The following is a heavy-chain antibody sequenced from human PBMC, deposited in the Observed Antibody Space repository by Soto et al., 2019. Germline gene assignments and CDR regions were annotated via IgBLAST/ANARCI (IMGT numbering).Heavy chain of an antibody. V-gene: IGHV4-30-2*01. Sequence: PSETLSLTCAVSGGSISSGGYSWSWIRQPPGKGLEWIGYIYHSGSTYYNPSLKSRVTISVDRSKNQFSLKLSSVTAADTAAYYCARGATMVRGVIIGGSWFDPWGQGTLVTVSS. CDR1: GGSISSGGYS. J-gene: IGHJ5*02. CDR2: IYHSGST. D-gene: IGHD3-10*01. CDR3: ARGATMVRGVIIGGSWFDP.